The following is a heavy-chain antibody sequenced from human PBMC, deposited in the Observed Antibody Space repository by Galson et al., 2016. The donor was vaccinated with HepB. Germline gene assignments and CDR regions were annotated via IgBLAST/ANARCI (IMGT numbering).Heavy chain of an antibody. Sequence: SETLSLTCAVSGGSISSSNWWSWVRQPPGKGLEWIGEIYHSGTTNYNPSLKSRVVISVDKSKNQFSLKLSSVTAADTAVYYCARGYDFGSGPLKEWGQGTLVTVSS. D-gene: IGHD3-10*01. J-gene: IGHJ4*01. V-gene: IGHV4-4*02. CDR3: ARGYDFGSGPLKE. CDR1: GGSISSSNW. CDR2: IYHSGTT.